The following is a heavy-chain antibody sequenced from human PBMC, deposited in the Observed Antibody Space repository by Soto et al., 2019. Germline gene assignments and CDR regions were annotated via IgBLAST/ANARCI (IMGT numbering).Heavy chain of an antibody. D-gene: IGHD2-21*02. CDR3: ARDHLILPAHDFFYGSDV. CDR2: IPQDGVDG. Sequence: DVKLVESGGGLVQPGDSLRLSCEVSGFTFSMYSMSWVRQSPGKGLEWVAKIPQDGVDGHYADSVKGRFTISRDNDKNSLYLQLNNLRADDTAVYYCARDHLILPAHDFFYGSDVWGRGATVTVSS. J-gene: IGHJ6*02. V-gene: IGHV3-7*03. CDR1: GFTFSMYS.